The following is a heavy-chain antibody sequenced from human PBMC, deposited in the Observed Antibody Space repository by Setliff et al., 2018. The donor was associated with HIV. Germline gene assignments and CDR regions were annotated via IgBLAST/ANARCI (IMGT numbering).Heavy chain of an antibody. J-gene: IGHJ4*02. CDR1: GITVSGIY. D-gene: IGHD2-8*02. Sequence: GGSLRLSCVASGITVSGIYMSWVRQAPGKGPEWVSGISAYDDSTYYADSVKGRFTISRDNSKNTLYLQMISLRADDTAVYYCAKSLLVAGNDYWGQGTLVTVSS. CDR3: AKSLLVAGNDY. CDR2: ISAYDDST. V-gene: IGHV3-23*01.